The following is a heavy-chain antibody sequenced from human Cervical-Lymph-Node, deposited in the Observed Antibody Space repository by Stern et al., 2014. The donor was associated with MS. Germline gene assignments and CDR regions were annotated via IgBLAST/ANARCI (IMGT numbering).Heavy chain of an antibody. V-gene: IGHV3-49*05. CDR2: IRIKDYDGTT. CDR1: GLHFGDYA. CDR3: SSARSGHDMTPGWFYYGMDV. Sequence: EVQLVESGGGLVKPGRSLRLSCATSGLHFGDYAFNWFRPAPGKGLEWVGFIRIKDYDGTTEYAASVEGRFTISREDSKSTAYLQMNSLKIEDTGVYYCSSARSGHDMTPGWFYYGMDVWGQGTTVIVSS. D-gene: IGHD3-3*01. J-gene: IGHJ6*02.